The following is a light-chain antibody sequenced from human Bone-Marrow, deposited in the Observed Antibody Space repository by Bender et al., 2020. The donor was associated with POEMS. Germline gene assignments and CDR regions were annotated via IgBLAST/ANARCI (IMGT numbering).Light chain of an antibody. CDR1: TGDVASFNR. Sequence: QSALTQPASVSGSPGQSITISCGGTTGDVASFNRVSWYQQHPGKAPKLMIYDVHNRPSGVSTRFSGSRSGNTASLTISGIQAEDEAEYYCCSYTRSSTVVFGGGTKLTVL. V-gene: IGLV2-14*02. CDR3: CSYTRSSTVV. CDR2: DVH. J-gene: IGLJ2*01.